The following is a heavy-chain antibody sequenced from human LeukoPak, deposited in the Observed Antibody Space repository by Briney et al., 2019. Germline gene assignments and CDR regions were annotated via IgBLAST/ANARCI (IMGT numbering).Heavy chain of an antibody. J-gene: IGHJ4*02. CDR3: ARYDTGAFDY. D-gene: IGHD3-22*01. CDR1: GGSFSGYY. V-gene: IGHV4-34*01. CDR2: INHSGST. Sequence: PSETLSLTCTVYGGSFSGYYWSWIRQPPANGLEWIGKINHSGSTNYNPSLKSRVTISVDTTKNQFSLKLSSVTAADTAVYYCARYDTGAFDYWGQGTLVTVSS.